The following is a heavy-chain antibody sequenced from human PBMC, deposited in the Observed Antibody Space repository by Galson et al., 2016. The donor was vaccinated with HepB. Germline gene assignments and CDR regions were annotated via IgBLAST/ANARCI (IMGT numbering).Heavy chain of an antibody. V-gene: IGHV3-53*01. CDR1: GLPVSNDY. CDR3: ARDFRHDILTGYCDY. D-gene: IGHD3-9*01. Sequence: SLRLSCAAYGLPVSNDYMSWVRQAPGKGLKWVSVSYGDGRTYYAESVKGRFTISRDTSKNTVFLQMNSLRGEDTAVYYCARDFRHDILTGYCDYWGQGILVTVAS. CDR2: SYGDGRT. J-gene: IGHJ4*02.